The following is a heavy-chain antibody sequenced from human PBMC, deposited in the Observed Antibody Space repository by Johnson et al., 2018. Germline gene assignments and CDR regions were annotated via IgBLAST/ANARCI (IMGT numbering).Heavy chain of an antibody. CDR1: GFTFSSYG. Sequence: QVQLVESGGGVVQPGRSLRLSCAASGFTFSSYGMHWVRQAPGKGLEWVAVISYDGSNNYYAAPVKGRFTISRDNAKNTLDLQMNSLRAEEPAGYYCAKDPWVYDYDSSGYYPYAFDIWGQGTMVTVSS. D-gene: IGHD3-22*01. J-gene: IGHJ3*02. CDR2: ISYDGSNN. V-gene: IGHV3-30*18. CDR3: AKDPWVYDYDSSGYYPYAFDI.